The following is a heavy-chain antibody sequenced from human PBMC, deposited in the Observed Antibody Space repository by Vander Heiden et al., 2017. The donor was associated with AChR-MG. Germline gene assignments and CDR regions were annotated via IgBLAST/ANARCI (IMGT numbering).Heavy chain of an antibody. Sequence: QAQLVQSGAEVKTPGSSVKVSCKASGGTFSSYAISWVRQAPGQGLEWMGGIIPIFGTANYAQKFQGRVTITADVSTSTAYMELSGLRSEDTAVYYCARDGLVVSGVNWFDPWGQGTLVTVSS. CDR3: ARDGLVVSGVNWFDP. CDR1: GGTFSSYA. D-gene: IGHD2-2*01. CDR2: IIPIFGTA. V-gene: IGHV1-69*01. J-gene: IGHJ5*02.